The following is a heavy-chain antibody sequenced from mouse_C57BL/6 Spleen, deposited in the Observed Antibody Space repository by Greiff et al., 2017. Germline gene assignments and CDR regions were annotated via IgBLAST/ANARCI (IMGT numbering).Heavy chain of an antibody. J-gene: IGHJ2*01. CDR2: ISPNNGGT. CDR3: ARRIYYDYLDY. CDR1: GYTFTDYS. D-gene: IGHD2-4*01. V-gene: IGHV1-26*01. Sequence: EVQLQQSGPGLVKPGASVKISCKASGYTFTDYSMNWVQQSHGKSLEWIGDISPNNGGTSSNQTFTGKATLTVDKSASTAYIALRRMTSEDSAVYYCARRIYYDYLDYWGQGTTLTVSS.